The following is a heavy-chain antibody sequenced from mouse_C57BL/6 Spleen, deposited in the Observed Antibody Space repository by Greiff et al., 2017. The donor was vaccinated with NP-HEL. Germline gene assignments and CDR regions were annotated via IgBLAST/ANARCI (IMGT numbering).Heavy chain of an antibody. V-gene: IGHV3-6*01. CDR1: GYSITSGYY. Sequence: EVKLEESGPGLVKPSQSLSLTCSVTGYSITSGYYWNWIRQFPGNKLEWMGYISYDGSNNYNPSLKNRISITRDTSKNQFFLKLNSVTTEDTATYYCARGGLTGSYAMDYWGQGTSVTVSS. J-gene: IGHJ4*01. CDR3: ARGGLTGSYAMDY. CDR2: ISYDGSN. D-gene: IGHD4-1*01.